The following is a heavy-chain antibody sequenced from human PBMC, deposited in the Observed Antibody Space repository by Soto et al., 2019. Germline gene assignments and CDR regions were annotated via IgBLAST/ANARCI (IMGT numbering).Heavy chain of an antibody. Sequence: GGSLRLSCAASGFTLRGYAMDWVRQAPGKGLKYVSGISSNGVGTYYANSVQGRFTISRDNSKNTVYLQMGSLRPEDMALYFCARRARPDFSYLDVWGKLTSVSVSS. J-gene: IGHJ6*03. CDR3: ARRARPDFSYLDV. CDR1: GFTLRGYA. D-gene: IGHD6-6*01. CDR2: ISSNGVGT. V-gene: IGHV3-64*01.